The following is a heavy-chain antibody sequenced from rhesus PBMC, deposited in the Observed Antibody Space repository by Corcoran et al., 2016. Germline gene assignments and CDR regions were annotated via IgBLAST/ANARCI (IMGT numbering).Heavy chain of an antibody. V-gene: IGHV1-111*02. Sequence: EVQLVQSGAEVKKPGATVKISRKATGYTCTDNHLKWVRKDTGKGLVWMLAFEPKDCEAHFATRSHARVPITADISTDTAYRELSSLRSEDTAVYYCARVFSRSWSFDSWGQGVLVTVSS. CDR2: FEPKDCEA. CDR1: GYTCTDNH. J-gene: IGHJ4*01. D-gene: IGHD6-13*01. CDR3: ARVFSRSWSFDS.